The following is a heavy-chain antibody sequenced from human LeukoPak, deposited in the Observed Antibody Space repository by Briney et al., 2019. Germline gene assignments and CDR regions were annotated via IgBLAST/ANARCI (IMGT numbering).Heavy chain of an antibody. CDR3: ARAQWERLYDAFDI. J-gene: IGHJ3*02. CDR2: ISYDGSNK. D-gene: IGHD1-26*01. CDR1: GFTFSSYA. V-gene: IGHV3-30-3*01. Sequence: GGSLRLSCAASGFTFSSYAMHWVRQAPGKGLEWVAVISYDGSNKYYVDSVKVRFTIARDNSKNTLYLQMNSMRAEDTAVYYCARAQWERLYDAFDIWGQGTMVTVSS.